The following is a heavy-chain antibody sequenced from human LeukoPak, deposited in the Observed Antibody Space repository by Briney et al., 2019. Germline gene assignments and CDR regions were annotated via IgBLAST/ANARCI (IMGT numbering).Heavy chain of an antibody. Sequence: GRSLRLSCAASGFTFSSYGMHWVRQAPGKGLEWVAVIWYDGSNKYYADSVKGRFTISRDNSKNTLYLQMNSLRAEDTAVYYCARALYDFWSGYYITLDYYGMDVWGQGTTVTVSS. CDR3: ARALYDFWSGYYITLDYYGMDV. J-gene: IGHJ6*02. CDR1: GFTFSSYG. D-gene: IGHD3-3*01. V-gene: IGHV3-33*01. CDR2: IWYDGSNK.